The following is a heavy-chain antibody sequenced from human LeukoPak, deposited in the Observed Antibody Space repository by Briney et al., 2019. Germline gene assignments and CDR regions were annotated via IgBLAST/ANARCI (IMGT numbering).Heavy chain of an antibody. Sequence: PSETLSRTCAVYGGSFSGYYWSWIRQPPGKGLEWIGEINHSGSTNYNPSLKSRVTISVDTSKNQFSLKLSSVTAADTAVYYCARARREMVVVVAATRVWFDPWGQGTLVTVSS. J-gene: IGHJ5*02. CDR1: GGSFSGYY. D-gene: IGHD2-15*01. CDR2: INHSGST. CDR3: ARARREMVVVVAATRVWFDP. V-gene: IGHV4-34*01.